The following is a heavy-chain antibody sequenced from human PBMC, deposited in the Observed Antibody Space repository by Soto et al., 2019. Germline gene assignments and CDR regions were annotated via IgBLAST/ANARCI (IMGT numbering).Heavy chain of an antibody. Sequence: PSETLSLTCTVSGGSISSGDYYWSWIRQPPGKGLKWIGYIYYSGSTYYNPSLKSRVTISVDTSKNQFSMKLSTVTAADTAVYYCARTRLPSKRGGPWFDPWGQGTLVTVSS. J-gene: IGHJ5*02. D-gene: IGHD3-16*01. CDR2: IYYSGST. V-gene: IGHV4-30-4*01. CDR3: ARTRLPSKRGGPWFDP. CDR1: GGSISSGDYY.